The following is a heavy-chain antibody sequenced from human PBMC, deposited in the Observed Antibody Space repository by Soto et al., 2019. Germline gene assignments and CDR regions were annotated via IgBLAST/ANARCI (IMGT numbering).Heavy chain of an antibody. CDR2: INPGSGAA. CDR1: GYTVTTHY. V-gene: IGHV1-46*01. J-gene: IGHJ3*02. Sequence: QVQLVQSGAEVKKPGASVKISCTASGYTVTTHYMHWVRQAPGRGLEWMGAINPGSGAAKYTQTFQARVTLTRDTSTNTVYMEMSALRSEDTAVFYCARGGEVGVAGSAAFGMWGQGTMVTVSS. D-gene: IGHD3-3*01. CDR3: ARGGEVGVAGSAAFGM.